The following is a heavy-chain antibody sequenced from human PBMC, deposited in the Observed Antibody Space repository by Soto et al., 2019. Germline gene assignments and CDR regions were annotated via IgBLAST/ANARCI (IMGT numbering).Heavy chain of an antibody. CDR2: IISSTI. D-gene: IGHD1-1*01. Sequence: GGSLRLSCEASGFTFNRYSMNWVRQAPGKGLEWVSYIISSTIYYADSVKGRFTISRDDAKSSLYLQMNSLRDEDTAVYYCVRDHNSAFDYWGQGTLVTVSS. V-gene: IGHV3-48*02. J-gene: IGHJ4*02. CDR3: VRDHNSAFDY. CDR1: GFTFNRYS.